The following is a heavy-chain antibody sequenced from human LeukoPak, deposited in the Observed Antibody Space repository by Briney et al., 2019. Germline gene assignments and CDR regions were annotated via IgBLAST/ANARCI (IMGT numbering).Heavy chain of an antibody. CDR2: ISGSGGST. Sequence: HPGGSLRLSRAASGFTFSSYAMSWVRQAPGKGLEWVSAISGSGGSTYYADSVKGRFTISRDNSKNTLYLQMNSLRAEDTAVYYCAKGLSIGSPFDPWGQGTLVTVSS. V-gene: IGHV3-23*01. CDR1: GFTFSSYA. CDR3: AKGLSIGSPFDP. D-gene: IGHD3-10*01. J-gene: IGHJ5*02.